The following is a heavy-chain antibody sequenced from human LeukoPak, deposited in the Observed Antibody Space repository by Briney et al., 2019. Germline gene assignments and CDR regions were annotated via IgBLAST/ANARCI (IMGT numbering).Heavy chain of an antibody. Sequence: GGSLRLSCVASGFTFNYYWMSWVRQAPGKGLEWVSAISGSGGHTYYTDSVKGRFTISRDNSKNTLYLQMNSLRAEDTAVYYCAKDRAYCSSTSCHTYYFDYWGQGTLVTVSS. CDR3: AKDRAYCSSTSCHTYYFDY. CDR1: GFTFNYYW. CDR2: ISGSGGHT. D-gene: IGHD2-2*02. J-gene: IGHJ4*02. V-gene: IGHV3-23*01.